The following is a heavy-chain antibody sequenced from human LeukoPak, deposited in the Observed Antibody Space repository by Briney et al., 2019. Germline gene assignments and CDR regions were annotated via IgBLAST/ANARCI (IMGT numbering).Heavy chain of an antibody. CDR2: ISSSRSYI. CDR3: TTRWFGESFRDYFDY. J-gene: IGHJ4*02. CDR1: GFTFSTCS. V-gene: IGHV3-21*03. D-gene: IGHD3-10*01. Sequence: GGSLRLSCAASGFTFSTCSMSWVRQAPGKGLEWVSSISSSRSYIYYADSVKGRFTISRDNAKNSLYLQMNSLKTEDTAVYYCTTRWFGESFRDYFDYWGQGTLVTVSS.